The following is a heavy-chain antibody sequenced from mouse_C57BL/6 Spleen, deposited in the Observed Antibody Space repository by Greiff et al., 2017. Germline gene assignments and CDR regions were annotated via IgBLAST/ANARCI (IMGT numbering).Heavy chain of an antibody. V-gene: IGHV5-17*01. CDR1: GFTFSDYG. D-gene: IGHD1-1*01. J-gene: IGHJ4*01. Sequence: EVKLVESGGGLVKPGGSLKLSCAASGFTFSDYGMHWVRQAPEKGLEWVAYISSGSSTIYYADTVKGRFTISRDNAKNTLFLQMTSLRSEDTAMYYCARRTVVGFYAMDYWGQGTSVTVSS. CDR2: ISSGSSTI. CDR3: ARRTVVGFYAMDY.